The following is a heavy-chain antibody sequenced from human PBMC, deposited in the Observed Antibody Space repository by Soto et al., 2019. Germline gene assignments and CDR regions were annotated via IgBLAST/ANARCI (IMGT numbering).Heavy chain of an antibody. Sequence: GGSLRLSCAASGFTFSSYSMNWVRQAPGKGLEWVSSISSSSSYIYYADSVKGRFTISRDNAKNSLYLQMNSLRAEDTAVYYCARELVPYYYYGMDVWGQGTTVTVSS. CDR1: GFTFSSYS. D-gene: IGHD3-3*02. CDR2: ISSSSSYI. CDR3: ARELVPYYYYGMDV. J-gene: IGHJ6*02. V-gene: IGHV3-21*01.